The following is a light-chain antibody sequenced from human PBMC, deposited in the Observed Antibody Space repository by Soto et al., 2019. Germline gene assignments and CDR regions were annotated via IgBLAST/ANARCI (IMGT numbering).Light chain of an antibody. CDR1: QGIRNN. CDR3: LQDYNYPPT. CDR2: AAS. Sequence: AIHMTQSPSSLSASVGDRVTITCRASQGIRNNLGWYQQKPGKAPNLLIYAASSLESGVPSRFSGSGSGTDFTLTISSLQPEDFATYYCLQDYNYPPTFGQGTKVEIK. J-gene: IGKJ1*01. V-gene: IGKV1-6*01.